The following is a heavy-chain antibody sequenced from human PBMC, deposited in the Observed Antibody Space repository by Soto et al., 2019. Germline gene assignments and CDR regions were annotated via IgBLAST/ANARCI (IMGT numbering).Heavy chain of an antibody. J-gene: IGHJ3*02. CDR2: IYYSENT. Sequence: PSETLSLTCTVSGVSISSGDYYWSWIRQTPGKGLEWIGYIYYSENTDYNPSLKSRGTISVDTSKKQFSLQLSSVTAADTAVYYCARKGRGGAFDIWGQGTMVTVSS. CDR3: ARKGRGGAFDI. CDR1: GVSISSGDYY. D-gene: IGHD2-15*01. V-gene: IGHV4-30-4*01.